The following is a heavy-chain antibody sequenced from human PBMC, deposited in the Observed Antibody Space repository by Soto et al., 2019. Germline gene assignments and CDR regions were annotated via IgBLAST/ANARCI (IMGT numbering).Heavy chain of an antibody. Sequence: SSVKVSCKASGVTFSSYAISWVRQAPGQGLEWMGGIILIFGTANYAQKFQGRVTITADESTGTAYMELSSLRSEDTAVYYCASSQDYIKDSSSSFDYWGQGTLVTVSS. J-gene: IGHJ4*02. V-gene: IGHV1-69*13. CDR2: IILIFGTA. CDR1: GVTFSSYA. CDR3: ASSQDYIKDSSSSFDY. D-gene: IGHD6-6*01.